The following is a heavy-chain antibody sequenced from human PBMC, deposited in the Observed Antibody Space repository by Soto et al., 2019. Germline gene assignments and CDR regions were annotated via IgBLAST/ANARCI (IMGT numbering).Heavy chain of an antibody. CDR3: TRGIRGHDGSDV. CDR2: VKSDGST. CDR1: GFTFSSYW. J-gene: IGHJ3*01. V-gene: IGHV3-74*01. D-gene: IGHD5-12*01. Sequence: EVQLVESGGDLVQPGGSLRLSCAASGFTFSSYWMHWVRQAPGKGLVWVSRVKSDGSTYYADSVKGRFTISSDNAKNTVYLQMNSLTVEDTAVYYFTRGIRGHDGSDVWGQGTMVTVSS.